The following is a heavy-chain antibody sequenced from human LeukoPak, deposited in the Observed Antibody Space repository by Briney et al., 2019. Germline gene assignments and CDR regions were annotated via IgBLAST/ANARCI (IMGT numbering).Heavy chain of an antibody. CDR3: ASDRQPHRRIYGSGSYYNVAEAYNWFDP. V-gene: IGHV1-69*13. CDR1: GGTFSSYA. CDR2: IIPIFGTA. D-gene: IGHD3-10*01. Sequence: ASVKVSCTASGGTFSSYAISWVRQAPGQGLEWMGGIIPIFGTANYAQKFQGRVTITADESTSTAYMELSSLRSEDTAVYYCASDRQPHRRIYGSGSYYNVAEAYNWFDPWGQGTLVTVSS. J-gene: IGHJ5*02.